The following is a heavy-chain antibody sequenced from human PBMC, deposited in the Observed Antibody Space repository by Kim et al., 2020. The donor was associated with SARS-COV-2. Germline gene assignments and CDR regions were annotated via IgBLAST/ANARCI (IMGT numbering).Heavy chain of an antibody. CDR3: AKEYYSSGWYVGDYYYYDMDV. CDR1: GFTFSSYG. CDR2: IWYDGSNK. V-gene: IGHV3-33*06. Sequence: GGSLRLSCAASGFTFSSYGMHWVRQAPGKGLEWVAVIWYDGSNKYYADSVKGRFTISRDNSKNTLYLQMNSLRAEDTAVYYCAKEYYSSGWYVGDYYYYDMDVWGQGTTVTVSS. J-gene: IGHJ6*02. D-gene: IGHD6-19*01.